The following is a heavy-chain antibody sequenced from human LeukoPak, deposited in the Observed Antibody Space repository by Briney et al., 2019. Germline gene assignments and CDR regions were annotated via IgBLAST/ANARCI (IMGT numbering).Heavy chain of an antibody. Sequence: PGGSLRLSCAASGFTVSSNYMSWVRQAPGKGLEWVSGISWNSGSIGYADSVKGRFTISRDNAKNSLYLQMNSLRAEDTALYYCAKDMWGENTAAQDYWGQGTLVTVSS. CDR2: ISWNSGSI. J-gene: IGHJ4*02. CDR3: AKDMWGENTAAQDY. V-gene: IGHV3-9*01. D-gene: IGHD5-18*01. CDR1: GFTVSSNY.